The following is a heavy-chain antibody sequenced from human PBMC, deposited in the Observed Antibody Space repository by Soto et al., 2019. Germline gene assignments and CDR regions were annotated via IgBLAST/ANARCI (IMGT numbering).Heavy chain of an antibody. D-gene: IGHD5-18*01. CDR3: ARVSGYSYGHGDY. CDR2: IIPILGIA. V-gene: IGHV1-69*02. Sequence: QVQLVQSGAEVKKPGSSVKVSCKASGGTFSSYTISWVRQAPGQGLEWMGRIIPILGIANYAQKFQGRVTXTXDXXTSTAYMELSSLRSEDTAVYYCARVSGYSYGHGDYWGQGTLVTVSS. J-gene: IGHJ4*02. CDR1: GGTFSSYT.